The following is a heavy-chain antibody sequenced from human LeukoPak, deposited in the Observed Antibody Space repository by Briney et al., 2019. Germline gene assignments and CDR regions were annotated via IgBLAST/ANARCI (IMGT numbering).Heavy chain of an antibody. D-gene: IGHD3-10*01. CDR1: GGSISRYY. V-gene: IGHV4-59*01. Sequence: SETLSLTCTVSGGSISRYYWSWIRQPPGKGLEWIGYIYYSGSTNYNPSLKSRVTISVDTSKNQFSLKLSSVTAADTAVYYCARGRTTNLWFGELFRNWYFDLWGRGTLVTVSS. CDR3: ARGRTTNLWFGELFRNWYFDL. CDR2: IYYSGST. J-gene: IGHJ2*01.